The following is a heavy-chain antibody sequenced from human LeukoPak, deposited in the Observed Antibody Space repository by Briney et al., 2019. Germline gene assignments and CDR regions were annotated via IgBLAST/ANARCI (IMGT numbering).Heavy chain of an antibody. CDR1: GFTFNGYG. V-gene: IGHV3-23*01. D-gene: IGHD1-26*01. J-gene: IGHJ4*02. Sequence: GGTLRLSCAASGFTFNGYGMSWVRQAPGEGLGWVSSITGSGGSTSYADSVKGRFTISRDNSKNRLYLQMTSLRAEDTAVYYCAKDLRRGGAIDYWGQGTLVTVSS. CDR2: ITGSGGST. CDR3: AKDLRRGGAIDY.